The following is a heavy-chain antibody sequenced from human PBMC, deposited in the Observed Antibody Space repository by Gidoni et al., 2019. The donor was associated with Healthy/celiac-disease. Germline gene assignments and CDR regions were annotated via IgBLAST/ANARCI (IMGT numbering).Heavy chain of an antibody. V-gene: IGHV3-23*01. CDR3: AKDQTIFGVVIND. Sequence: EVQLLESGGGLVQPGGSLRLSCAASGLTFSSYAMSWVRQAPGKGLEWVSAISGSGGSTYYADSVKGRFTISRDNSKNTLYLQMNSLRAEDTAVYYCAKDQTIFGVVINDWGQGTLVTVSS. CDR2: ISGSGGST. CDR1: GLTFSSYA. J-gene: IGHJ4*02. D-gene: IGHD3-3*01.